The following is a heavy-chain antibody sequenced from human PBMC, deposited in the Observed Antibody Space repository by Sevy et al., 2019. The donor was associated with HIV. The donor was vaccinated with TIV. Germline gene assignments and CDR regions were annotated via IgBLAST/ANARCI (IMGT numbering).Heavy chain of an antibody. D-gene: IGHD2-15*01. CDR2: IYTSGST. CDR3: ARDGGCSGGSCYQEANWDYYYYYGMDV. J-gene: IGHJ6*02. Sequence: SETLSLTCTVSGGSISSYYWSWIRQPAGKGLEWIGRIYTSGSTNYNPSLKSRVTMSVDTSKNQFSLKLGSVTAADPAVYYCARDGGCSGGSCYQEANWDYYYYYGMDVWGQGTTVTVSS. V-gene: IGHV4-4*07. CDR1: GGSISSYY.